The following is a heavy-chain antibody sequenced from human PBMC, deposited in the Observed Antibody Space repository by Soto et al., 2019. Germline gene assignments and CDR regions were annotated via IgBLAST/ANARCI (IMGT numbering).Heavy chain of an antibody. D-gene: IGHD3-16*01. J-gene: IGHJ4*02. CDR2: IYWDDDK. CDR1: GFSLSTRDVG. Sequence: QITLNESGPPLVKPTQTPTLTCTFSGFSLSTRDVGVGWIRQPPGKALEWLGVIYWDDDKSYSPSLKSRLTITKDTSKNQVVLRMTKMDPVDTATYYCAHCRGGVASFWGQGTLVTVSS. CDR3: AHCRGGVASF. V-gene: IGHV2-5*02.